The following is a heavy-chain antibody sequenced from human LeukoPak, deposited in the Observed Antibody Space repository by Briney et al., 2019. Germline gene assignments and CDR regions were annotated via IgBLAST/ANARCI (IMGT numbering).Heavy chain of an antibody. Sequence: SETLSLTCTVSGGSISSYYWSWIRQPPGKGLEWIGSIYYSGSTYYNPSLKSRVTISVDTSKNQFSLKLSSVTAADTAVYYCARRGWYFDLWGRGTLVTVSS. J-gene: IGHJ2*01. CDR2: IYYSGST. V-gene: IGHV4-39*01. CDR1: GGSISSYY. CDR3: ARRGWYFDL.